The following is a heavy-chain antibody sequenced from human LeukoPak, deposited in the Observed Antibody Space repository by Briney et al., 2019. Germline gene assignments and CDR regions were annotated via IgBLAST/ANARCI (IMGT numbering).Heavy chain of an antibody. V-gene: IGHV3-53*01. Sequence: GGSLRLSCAASGFTVSSIHMVWVRQAPGKGLEWVSVTYTGGNSYYADSVKGRFIISRDISKNTLYLQMNSLRAEDSALYYCARLYPGIAVAGIFDYWGQGTLVTVSS. CDR2: TYTGGNS. D-gene: IGHD6-19*01. CDR1: GFTVSSIH. J-gene: IGHJ4*02. CDR3: ARLYPGIAVAGIFDY.